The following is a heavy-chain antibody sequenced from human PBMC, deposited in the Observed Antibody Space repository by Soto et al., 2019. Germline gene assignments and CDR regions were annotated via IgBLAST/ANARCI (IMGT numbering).Heavy chain of an antibody. D-gene: IGHD4-17*01. V-gene: IGHV1-3*01. J-gene: IGHJ4*02. CDR1: GYTFTSYA. CDR2: INAGNGDT. CDR3: AREGRYGDYLDY. Sequence: ASVKVSCKASGYTFTSYAIHWVRQAPGQRLEWMGWINAGNGDTKYSQKLQGRVTITRDTSASTAYMELSRLRSEDTAVYYCAREGRYGDYLDYWGQGTLVTVSS.